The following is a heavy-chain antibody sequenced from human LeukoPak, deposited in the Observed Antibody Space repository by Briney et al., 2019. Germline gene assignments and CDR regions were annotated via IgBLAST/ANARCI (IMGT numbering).Heavy chain of an antibody. CDR1: GGSTSSSSNY. CDR2: IYYSGST. V-gene: IGHV4-39*01. Sequence: SETLSLTCIVSGGSTSSSSNYWGWVRQPPGKGLEWIGTIYYSGSTNYNPSLKSRVTISVDTSKNQFSLKVNSVTAADTAVYYCASHRYYYGSGPFDYWGQGTLVTVSS. D-gene: IGHD3-10*01. J-gene: IGHJ4*02. CDR3: ASHRYYYGSGPFDY.